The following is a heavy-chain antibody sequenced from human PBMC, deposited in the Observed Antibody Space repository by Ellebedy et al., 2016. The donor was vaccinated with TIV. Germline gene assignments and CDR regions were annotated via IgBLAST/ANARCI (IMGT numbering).Heavy chain of an antibody. V-gene: IGHV3-53*01. J-gene: IGHJ6*02. CDR3: ARGGIAVAGYYYYGMDV. Sequence: GESLKISCAASGFTFSSYWMSWVRQAPGKGLEWVSVIYSGGTTYYADSVKGRFTISRHDSENTLYLQMNSLRAEDTAVYYCARGGIAVAGYYYYGMDVWGQGTTVTVSS. CDR1: GFTFSSYW. CDR2: IYSGGTT. D-gene: IGHD6-19*01.